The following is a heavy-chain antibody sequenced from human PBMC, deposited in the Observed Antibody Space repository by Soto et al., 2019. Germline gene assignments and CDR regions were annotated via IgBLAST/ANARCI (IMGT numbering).Heavy chain of an antibody. J-gene: IGHJ4*02. D-gene: IGHD5-12*01. CDR1: GASINSYY. V-gene: IGHV4-4*07. CDR3: ARDPYSGYDWGRYFDY. CDR2: IYATGST. Sequence: QVQLQESGPGLAKPSETLSLTCTVSGASINSYYWTWIRQPAEKGLEWIGRIYATGSTDYNPSLKSRVTMSIDTSKNQFSLNLRSVTAADTAVYYCARDPYSGYDWGRYFDYWGQGILVTVSS.